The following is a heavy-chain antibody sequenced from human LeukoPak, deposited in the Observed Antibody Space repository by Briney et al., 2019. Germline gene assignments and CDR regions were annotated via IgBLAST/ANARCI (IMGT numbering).Heavy chain of an antibody. V-gene: IGHV1-8*01. CDR3: ARGGATGGDFDY. Sequence: ASVKVSCKTSGYTFTGYDINWVRQATGQGLEWMGWMNPNSGNTGYAQKFQGRVTMTRNTSISTAYMELSSLRSEDTAVYYCARGGATGGDFDYWGQGSLVTVSS. CDR1: GYTFTGYD. CDR2: MNPNSGNT. D-gene: IGHD1-1*01. J-gene: IGHJ4*02.